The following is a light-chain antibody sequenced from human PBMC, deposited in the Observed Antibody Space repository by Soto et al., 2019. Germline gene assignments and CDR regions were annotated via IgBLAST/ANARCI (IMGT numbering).Light chain of an antibody. V-gene: IGKV1-39*01. J-gene: IGKJ1*01. CDR2: AAS. CDR3: QQSYTRT. CDR1: QSISNY. Sequence: DIQLTQSPSSLSASDGDRVSISCRASQSISNYLNWYQQKPGKAPKVLIFAASRLQSGVPSRFSGSGSGTDFTLTISSLQPEDFATYYCQQSYTRTFGQGTKVDIK.